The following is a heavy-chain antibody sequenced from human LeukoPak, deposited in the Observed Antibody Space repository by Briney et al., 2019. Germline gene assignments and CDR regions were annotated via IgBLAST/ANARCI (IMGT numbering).Heavy chain of an antibody. CDR2: IRSKAYGGTT. CDR3: TRDRSHYYDSSGYFDY. V-gene: IGHV3-49*04. J-gene: IGHJ4*02. Sequence: PGRSLRLSCTASGFTFGDYAMSWVRQAPGKGLEWVGLIRSKAYGGTTEYAASVKGRFTISRDDSKSIAYLQMNSLKTEDTAVYYCTRDRSHYYDSSGYFDYWGQGTLVTVSS. CDR1: GFTFGDYA. D-gene: IGHD3-22*01.